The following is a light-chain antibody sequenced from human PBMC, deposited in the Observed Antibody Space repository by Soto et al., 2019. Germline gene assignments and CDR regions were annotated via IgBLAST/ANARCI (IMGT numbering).Light chain of an antibody. CDR1: SSDVGGYNY. Sequence: QSALTQPRSVSGAPGQSVTISCTGTSSDVGGYNYVSWYQQHPGKAPKLMIYDVSKRPSGVPDRFSGSKSGNTASLPISGLQAEDEADDYCCSYAGSSSYVFGTGTKLTVL. J-gene: IGLJ1*01. CDR3: CSYAGSSSYV. CDR2: DVS. V-gene: IGLV2-11*01.